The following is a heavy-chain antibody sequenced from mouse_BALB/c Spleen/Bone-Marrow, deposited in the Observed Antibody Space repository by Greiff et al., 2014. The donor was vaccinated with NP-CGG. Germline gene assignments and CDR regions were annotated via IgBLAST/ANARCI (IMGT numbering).Heavy chain of an antibody. CDR1: GFNIKDTY. Sequence: VQLKDSGAGLVKPGASVKLSCTASGFNIKDTYMHWVKQRPEQGLEWIGRIDPANGNTKYDPKFQGKATITADTSSNTAYLQLSSLTSEDTAVYYCASYYYGSSYGFAYWGQGTLVTVSA. CDR3: ASYYYGSSYGFAY. V-gene: IGHV14-3*02. CDR2: IDPANGNT. D-gene: IGHD1-1*01. J-gene: IGHJ3*01.